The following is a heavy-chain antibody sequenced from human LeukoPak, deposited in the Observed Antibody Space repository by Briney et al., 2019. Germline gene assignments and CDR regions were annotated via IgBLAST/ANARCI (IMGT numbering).Heavy chain of an antibody. V-gene: IGHV1-3*04. Sequence: GASLTVSFRASGYSFINYPKNWVRQAPGQGLEGMGWINIDNGNTKSSQQFQGRVTITRDTSASTAYMELSSLRSEDTAVYYCARDLVSIIFTYGGASGCGYWGQGTLVTVSS. CDR2: INIDNGNT. D-gene: IGHD3-16*01. CDR3: ARDLVSIIFTYGGASGCGY. CDR1: GYSFINYP. J-gene: IGHJ4*02.